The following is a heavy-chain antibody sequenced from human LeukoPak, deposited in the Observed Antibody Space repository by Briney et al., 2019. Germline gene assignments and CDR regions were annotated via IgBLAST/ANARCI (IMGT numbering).Heavy chain of an antibody. Sequence: ASVKVSCKTSGYTFTGYYLFWVRQAPGQGLEWMGWINPNSGGTNYAQKFQGRVTMTRDTSITTGYMEMTSLRSDDTAVYYCARGAVAGPSPIDYWGQGTLATVSS. V-gene: IGHV1-2*02. CDR3: ARGAVAGPSPIDY. CDR1: GYTFTGYY. D-gene: IGHD6-19*01. J-gene: IGHJ4*02. CDR2: INPNSGGT.